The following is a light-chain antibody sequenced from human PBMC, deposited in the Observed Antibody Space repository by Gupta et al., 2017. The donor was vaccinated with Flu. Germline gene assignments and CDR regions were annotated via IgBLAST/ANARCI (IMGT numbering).Light chain of an antibody. Sequence: GDGITITWRASQDIIDFLCWYQQKPDKVPELLFYDIPTLQSGVPSRFGGSGSGTDFTLTISRVQHEDVATYYCQTYSSSPRTFGGGTKVEIQ. V-gene: IGKV1-27*01. CDR2: DIP. CDR3: QTYSSSPRT. CDR1: QDIIDF. J-gene: IGKJ4*01.